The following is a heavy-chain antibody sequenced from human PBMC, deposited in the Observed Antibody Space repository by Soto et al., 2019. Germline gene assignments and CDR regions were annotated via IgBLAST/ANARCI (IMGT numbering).Heavy chain of an antibody. D-gene: IGHD3-9*01. Sequence: HVQLVQSGAEVKKPGASVKVSCKAAGYTFTSYDLNWVRQAAGQGSEWMGWMSPNSGNTGYAQKFQSRVTMTRNTAISTAYMELSSLTSEDTAVYYCARGPPDWVVDFWGQGTLVTVSS. CDR1: GYTFTSYD. CDR2: MSPNSGNT. J-gene: IGHJ4*02. V-gene: IGHV1-8*01. CDR3: ARGPPDWVVDF.